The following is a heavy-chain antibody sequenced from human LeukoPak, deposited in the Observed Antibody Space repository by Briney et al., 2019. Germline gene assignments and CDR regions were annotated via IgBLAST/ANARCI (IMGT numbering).Heavy chain of an antibody. CDR3: AKDDRWLQFCC. CDR2: ITGGGTT. V-gene: IGHV3-23*01. Sequence: GGSLRLSCAASGFTFSSHGMNWVRQAPGKGLEWVSGITGGGTTYYADSVKGRVTISRDNSKNTLYLQMNSLRAEDTAVYYCAKDDRWLQFCCWGQGTLVTVSA. D-gene: IGHD5-24*01. J-gene: IGHJ4*02. CDR1: GFTFSSHG.